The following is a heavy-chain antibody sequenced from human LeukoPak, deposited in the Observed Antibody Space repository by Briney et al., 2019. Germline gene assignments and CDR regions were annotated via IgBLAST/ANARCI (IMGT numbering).Heavy chain of an antibody. V-gene: IGHV1-3*03. J-gene: IGHJ4*02. CDR3: ARAVKYRSGPLTDLLPYYFDY. Sequence: ASVKVSCKASGYTFTNYAMHWVRQAPGQRLEWMGWINTGNGNTKYSQEFHGRVTITRETSANTAYMELSSLRSEDMAVYYCARAVKYRSGPLTDLLPYYFDYWGQGTLVTVSS. D-gene: IGHD6-19*01. CDR2: INTGNGNT. CDR1: GYTFTNYA.